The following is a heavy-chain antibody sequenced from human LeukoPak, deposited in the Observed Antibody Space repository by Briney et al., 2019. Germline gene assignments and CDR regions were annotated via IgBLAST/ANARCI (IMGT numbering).Heavy chain of an antibody. J-gene: IGHJ5*02. CDR3: ARDWLRGPTENWFDP. Sequence: PGGSLRLSCSASGFTFSSYGMHWVRQAPGKGLEWVAVIWYDGSNKYYADSVKGRFTISRDNSKNMLYLQMNSLRAEDTAVYYCARDWLRGPTENWFDPWGQGTLVTVSS. CDR1: GFTFSSYG. CDR2: IWYDGSNK. V-gene: IGHV3-33*01. D-gene: IGHD5-12*01.